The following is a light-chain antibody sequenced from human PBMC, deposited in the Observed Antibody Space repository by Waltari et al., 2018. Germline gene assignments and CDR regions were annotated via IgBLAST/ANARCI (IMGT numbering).Light chain of an antibody. V-gene: IGLV3-21*04. CDR2: SDS. Sequence: SYVLTQPPSDSVAPGEAARITCGGNRIGSKSVHWYQQKPGQAPTLVIYSDSDRPAGIPERFSGYNSGNTATLTITRVEAGDEAEYYCQVWDGATDQVVFGGGTELTVL. J-gene: IGLJ2*01. CDR1: RIGSKS. CDR3: QVWDGATDQVV.